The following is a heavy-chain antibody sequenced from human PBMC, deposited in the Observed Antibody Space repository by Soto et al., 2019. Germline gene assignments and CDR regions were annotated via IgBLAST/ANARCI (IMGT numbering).Heavy chain of an antibody. V-gene: IGHV4-59*01. CDR3: AGGGRASFFDY. CDR2: IYYSGST. Sequence: QVQLQESGPGLVKPSETLSLTCTVSGGSISSYYWSWIRQPPGKGLEWIGYIYYSGSTNYNPSLKSRVTISVDTSKNQFSLKLSSVTAADTAVYYCAGGGRASFFDYWGQGTLVTVSS. D-gene: IGHD1-26*01. CDR1: GGSISSYY. J-gene: IGHJ4*02.